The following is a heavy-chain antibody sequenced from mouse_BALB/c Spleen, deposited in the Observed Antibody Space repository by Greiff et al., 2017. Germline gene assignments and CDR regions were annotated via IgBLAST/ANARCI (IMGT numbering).Heavy chain of an antibody. D-gene: IGHD2-1*01. V-gene: IGHV5-9*03. J-gene: IGHJ2*01. CDR3: ARYYGNYLDY. Sequence: EVQVVESGGGLVKPGGSLKLSCAASGFTFSSYTMSWVRQTPEKRLEWVATISSGGGNTYYPDSVKGRFTISRDNAKNNLYLQMSSLRSEDTALYYCARYYGNYLDYWGQGTTLTVSS. CDR2: ISSGGGNT. CDR1: GFTFSSYT.